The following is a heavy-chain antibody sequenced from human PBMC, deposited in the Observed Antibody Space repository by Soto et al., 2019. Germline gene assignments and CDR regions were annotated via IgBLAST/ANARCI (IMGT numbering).Heavy chain of an antibody. V-gene: IGHV3-30*18. CDR1: GFTFSSYG. CDR3: AKDNGSGCDWLRVGDASDI. CDR2: ISYDGSNK. Sequence: QVQLVESGGGVVQPGRSLRLSCAASGFTFSSYGMHWVRQAPGKGLEWVAAISYDGSNKYYADSVKGRLTISRDNSKNTLYLQRNSLRGEDTAVYYCAKDNGSGCDWLRVGDASDIWGQGTMVTVSS. D-gene: IGHD5-12*01. J-gene: IGHJ3*02.